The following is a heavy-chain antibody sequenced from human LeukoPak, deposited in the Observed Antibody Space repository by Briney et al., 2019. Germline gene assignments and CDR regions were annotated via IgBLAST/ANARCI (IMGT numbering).Heavy chain of an antibody. CDR1: GFTFSSYS. CDR3: ARITPCIQYREYGMDV. J-gene: IGHJ6*02. Sequence: PGGSLRLSCAASGFTFSSYSMHWVRQAPGKGLEWVSSISASSSSIYYADSVKGRFTISRDNAKNSLYLQMNSLRADDTAVFYCARITPCIQYREYGMDVWGQGTTVTVSS. CDR2: ISASSSSI. D-gene: IGHD5-18*01. V-gene: IGHV3-21*01.